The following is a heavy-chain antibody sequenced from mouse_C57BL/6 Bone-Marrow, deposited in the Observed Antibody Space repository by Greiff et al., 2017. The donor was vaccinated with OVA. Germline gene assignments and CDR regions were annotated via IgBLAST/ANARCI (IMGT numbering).Heavy chain of an antibody. Sequence: EVKLMESGAGLVKPGGSLKLSCAASGFTFSSYAMSWVRQTPEKRLEWVAYISSGGDYIYYADTVKGRFTISRDNARNTLYLQMSSLKSEDTAMYYCTRPGSSSFAYWGQGTLVTVSA. CDR1: GFTFSSYA. CDR2: ISSGGDYI. CDR3: TRPGSSSFAY. J-gene: IGHJ3*01. V-gene: IGHV5-9-1*02. D-gene: IGHD1-1*01.